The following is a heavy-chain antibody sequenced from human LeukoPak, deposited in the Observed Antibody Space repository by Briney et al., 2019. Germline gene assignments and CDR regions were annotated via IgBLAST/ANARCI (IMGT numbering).Heavy chain of an antibody. CDR1: GFTFSNYW. D-gene: IGHD1-26*01. CDR3: AKRGAEVGATVAPGDY. Sequence: GGSLRLSCAASGFTFSNYWMSWVRQPPGKGLEWVSAISGSGGSTYYADSVKGRFTISGDNSKNTLYLQMNSLRAEDTAVYYCAKRGAEVGATVAPGDYWGQGTLVTVSS. V-gene: IGHV3-23*01. J-gene: IGHJ4*02. CDR2: ISGSGGST.